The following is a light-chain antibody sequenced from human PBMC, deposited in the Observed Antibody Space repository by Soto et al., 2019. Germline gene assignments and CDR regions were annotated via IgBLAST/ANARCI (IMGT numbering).Light chain of an antibody. J-gene: IGLJ1*01. V-gene: IGLV1-40*01. CDR1: VSNIGAGYD. CDR2: ANI. Sequence: QGLLTQPPSVSGARGQRFTIACTGSVSNIGAGYDVHWYQQLPGTAPKLLIFANINRPSGVPDRFSGSKSGTSASLAITGLRAEDEADYYCQSYDSSPSGYVFGTGTKVTVL. CDR3: QSYDSSPSGYV.